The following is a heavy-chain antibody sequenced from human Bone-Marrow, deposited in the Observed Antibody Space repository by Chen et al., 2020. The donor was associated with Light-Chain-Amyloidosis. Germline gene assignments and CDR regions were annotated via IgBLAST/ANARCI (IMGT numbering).Heavy chain of an antibody. CDR3: AKRPPYPSIYGMDV. D-gene: IGHD2-21*01. Sequence: EVPLLESGGGLVQPGGSLRLSCAASGFTFSSYAMSWVRQAPGKGLEWVSGISGSGGSTYYADSVKGRFTISRDNSKNTLYLQMNSLRAEDTAVYYCAKRPPYPSIYGMDVWGQGTTVTVSS. CDR1: GFTFSSYA. CDR2: ISGSGGST. V-gene: IGHV3-23*01. J-gene: IGHJ6*02.